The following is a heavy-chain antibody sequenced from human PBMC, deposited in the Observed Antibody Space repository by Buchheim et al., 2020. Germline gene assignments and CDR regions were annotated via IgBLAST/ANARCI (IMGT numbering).Heavy chain of an antibody. V-gene: IGHV1-8*01. J-gene: IGHJ6*02. CDR1: GYTFTSYD. Sequence: QVQLVQSGAEVKKPGASVKVSCKASGYTFTSYDINWVRQATGQGLEWMGWMNPNSGKTGYAQKFQGRVTMTRNTSISTAYMELSSLRSEDTAVYYCARGYCSSTSCYAHLYYYYYGMDVWGQGTT. CDR2: MNPNSGKT. CDR3: ARGYCSSTSCYAHLYYYYYGMDV. D-gene: IGHD2-2*01.